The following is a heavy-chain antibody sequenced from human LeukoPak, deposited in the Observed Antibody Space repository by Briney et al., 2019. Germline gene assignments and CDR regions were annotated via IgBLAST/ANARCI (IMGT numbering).Heavy chain of an antibody. D-gene: IGHD1-26*01. CDR3: ARSLWYSGYM. J-gene: IGHJ4*02. CDR1: GGSISSSGYY. CDR2: IYYSGST. V-gene: IGHV4-39*01. Sequence: SETLSLTCTVSGGSISSSGYYWGWIRQPPGKGLEWIGSIYYSGSTYYNPSLKSRVTISVDTSKNQFSLKLSSVTAADTAVYYCARSLWYSGYMWGQGTLVTVSS.